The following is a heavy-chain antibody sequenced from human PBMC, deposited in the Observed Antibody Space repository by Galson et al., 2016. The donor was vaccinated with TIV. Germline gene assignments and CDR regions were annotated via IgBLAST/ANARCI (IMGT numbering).Heavy chain of an antibody. CDR3: ARETGGSGWYTVDY. D-gene: IGHD6-19*01. CDR2: IRPSATRT. CDR1: GFTFSSFA. V-gene: IGHV3-23*01. J-gene: IGHJ4*02. Sequence: CAASGFTFSSFAMTWVRQAPGKGLEWLSPIRPSATRTYYSDSVKDRFTTSRDDSSNTLFLQMNSLRAEDTAMYFCARETGGSGWYTVDYWGQGALVIVSS.